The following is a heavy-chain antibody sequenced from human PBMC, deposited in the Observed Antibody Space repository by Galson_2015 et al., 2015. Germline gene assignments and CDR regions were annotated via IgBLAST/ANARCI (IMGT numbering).Heavy chain of an antibody. J-gene: IGHJ6*02. D-gene: IGHD2-21*02. CDR3: ARGVFRKVATAIEPSYYYGMDV. CDR1: GFTFDDYA. Sequence: SLRLSCAASGFTFDDYAMHWVRQAPGKGLEWVSGISWNSGSIGYADSVKGRFTISRDNAKNSLYLQMNSLRAADTAVYYCARGVFRKVATAIEPSYYYGMDVWGQGTTVTVSS. V-gene: IGHV3-9*01. CDR2: ISWNSGSI.